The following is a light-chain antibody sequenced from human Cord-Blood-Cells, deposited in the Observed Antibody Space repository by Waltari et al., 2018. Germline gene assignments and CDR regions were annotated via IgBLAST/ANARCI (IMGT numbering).Light chain of an antibody. Sequence: EIVXXQSXGTLSLSPGEXATXXCRASQSVSSSYLAWYQQKPGQAPRLLIYGASSRATGIPDRFSGSGSGTDFTLTISRLEPEDFXVYYCQXXXSSXRTFX. CDR1: QSVSSSY. CDR3: QXXXSSXRT. V-gene: IGKV3-20*01. J-gene: IGKJ1*01. CDR2: GAS.